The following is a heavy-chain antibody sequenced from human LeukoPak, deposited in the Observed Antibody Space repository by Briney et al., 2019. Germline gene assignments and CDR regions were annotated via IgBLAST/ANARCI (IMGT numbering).Heavy chain of an antibody. V-gene: IGHV4-38-2*02. CDR1: GYSIRTSHY. CDR3: ARVGDIAMAYPAYFDY. Sequence: SETLSLTCTVSGYSIRTSHYWGWIRQSPGKGLEWIGNIYRSGTTYYNPSLKSRVTISMDTSKNQFSLKLSSVTAADTAVYYCARVGDIAMAYPAYFDYWGQGTPVTVSS. CDR2: IYRSGTT. J-gene: IGHJ4*02. D-gene: IGHD5-18*01.